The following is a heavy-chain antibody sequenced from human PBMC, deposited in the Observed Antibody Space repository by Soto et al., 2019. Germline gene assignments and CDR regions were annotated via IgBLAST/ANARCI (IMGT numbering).Heavy chain of an antibody. D-gene: IGHD3-9*01. V-gene: IGHV4-31*03. Sequence: SSETLSLTCTVSGGSISSGGYYWSWIRQHPGKGLEWIGYIYYSGSTYYNPSLKSRVTISVDTSKNQFSLKLSSVTAADTAVYYCARDQDYDILTGKDAFDIWGQGTMVTVS. J-gene: IGHJ3*02. CDR2: IYYSGST. CDR3: ARDQDYDILTGKDAFDI. CDR1: GGSISSGGYY.